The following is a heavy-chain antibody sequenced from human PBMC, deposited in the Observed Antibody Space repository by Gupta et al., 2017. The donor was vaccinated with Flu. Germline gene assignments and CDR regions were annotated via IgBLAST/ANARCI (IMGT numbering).Heavy chain of an antibody. V-gene: IGHV3-21*01. J-gene: IGHJ4*02. D-gene: IGHD1-26*01. Sequence: EVQLVESGGGLVKPGGSLRLSCAASGFTFSSYSMNWVRQAPGKGLEWVSSISSSSSYIYYADSVKGRFTISRDNAKNSLYLQMNSLRAEDTAVYYCARGPIVGADDDYWGQGTLVTVSS. CDR1: GFTFSSYS. CDR3: ARGPIVGADDDY. CDR2: ISSSSSYI.